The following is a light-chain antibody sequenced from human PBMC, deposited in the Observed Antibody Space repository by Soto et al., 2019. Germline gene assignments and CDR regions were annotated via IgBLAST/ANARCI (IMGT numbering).Light chain of an antibody. J-gene: IGKJ1*01. CDR2: DAS. CDR1: QSISSW. V-gene: IGKV1-5*01. CDR3: QQYAGSPPWT. Sequence: DIQMTQSPSTLSASVGDRVTITCRASQSISSWLAWYQQKPGKAPKLLIYDASSLESGVPSRFSGSGSGTEFTLTISSLQPDDFATYYCQQYAGSPPWTFGQGTRVDFK.